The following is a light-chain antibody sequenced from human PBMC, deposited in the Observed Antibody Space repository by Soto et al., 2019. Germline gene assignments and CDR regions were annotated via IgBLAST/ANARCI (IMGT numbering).Light chain of an antibody. V-gene: IGLV2-14*01. CDR1: INDVGSYNY. CDR2: EVS. J-gene: IGLJ1*01. Sequence: QSVLTQPSSLSGSPGKSVTISCTGTINDVGSYNYVSWYQQHPGKAPKFLIYEVSNLPSGVSNRFSGSKSGNTASLTISGLQAEDEADYYCSSYTTSTTYVFGTGTKVTVL. CDR3: SSYTTSTTYV.